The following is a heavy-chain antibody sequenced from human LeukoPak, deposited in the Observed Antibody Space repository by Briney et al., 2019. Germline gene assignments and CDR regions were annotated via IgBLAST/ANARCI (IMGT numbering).Heavy chain of an antibody. Sequence: PGGSLRLSCAPPGFTFSDYYMSWIRQAPGKGLEWVSYISSSGSTIYYADSVKGRFTISRDNAKNSLYLQMNSLRAEDTAVYYCARGAHYYDSSGYVYWGQGTLVTVSS. CDR1: GFTFSDYY. J-gene: IGHJ4*02. CDR3: ARGAHYYDSSGYVY. D-gene: IGHD3-22*01. V-gene: IGHV3-11*01. CDR2: ISSSGSTI.